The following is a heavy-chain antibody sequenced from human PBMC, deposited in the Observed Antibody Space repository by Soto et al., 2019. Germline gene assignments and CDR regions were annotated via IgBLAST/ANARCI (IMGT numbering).Heavy chain of an antibody. D-gene: IGHD3-10*01. CDR2: IYPGDSDT. V-gene: IGHV5-51*01. J-gene: IGHJ6*02. CDR1: GYSFTSYW. Sequence: GESLKISCTGSGYSFTSYWIGWVRQMPGQGLEWMGIIYPGDSDTRYSTSFQGQVTISADTSISTAYLQWSSLMASDTAMYYCARQVRGAVSWTYYYFCGMDVSGGGTTVPVYS. CDR3: ARQVRGAVSWTYYYFCGMDV.